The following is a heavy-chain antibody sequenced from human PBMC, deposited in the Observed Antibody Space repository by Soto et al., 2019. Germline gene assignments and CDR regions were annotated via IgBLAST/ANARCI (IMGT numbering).Heavy chain of an antibody. CDR3: ARSAAGNSNYNWFDP. CDR2: IYHSGST. J-gene: IGHJ5*02. CDR1: GGSISSSNW. V-gene: IGHV4-4*02. Sequence: QVQLQESGPGLVEPSGTLSLTCAVSGGSISSSNWWSWVRQPPGKGLEWIGEIYHSGSTNYNPSLKNRVTISVDKSKNQFSLKLSSVTAADTAVYYCARSAAGNSNYNWFDPWGQGTLVTVSS. D-gene: IGHD6-13*01.